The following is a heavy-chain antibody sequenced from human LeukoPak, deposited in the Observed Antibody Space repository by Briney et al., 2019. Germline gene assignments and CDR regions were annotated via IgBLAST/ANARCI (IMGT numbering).Heavy chain of an antibody. D-gene: IGHD5-12*01. J-gene: IGHJ5*02. V-gene: IGHV1-69*05. Sequence: SVKVSCKASGGTFSGYAISWVRQAPGQGLEWMGGIIPVFGTANYAQKFQGRVTITTDESTSTAYMELSSLRSEDTAVYYCARSLTLPRGDSGPRGGWFDPWGQGTLVTVSS. CDR3: ARSLTLPRGDSGPRGGWFDP. CDR1: GGTFSGYA. CDR2: IIPVFGTA.